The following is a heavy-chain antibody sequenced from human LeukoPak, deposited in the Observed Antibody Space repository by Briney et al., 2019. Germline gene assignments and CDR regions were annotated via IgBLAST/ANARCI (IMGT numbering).Heavy chain of an antibody. Sequence: SETLSLNSAVSRGSISGNYWSWLRPPPGQGREWSGNLSYSGRTNDNHSLKRLSTISVDSTKNPFSLKLSSESPADTAGYYCATARVRGVIGGPYYYYMDVWGKGTPVTVSS. J-gene: IGHJ6*03. CDR2: LSYSGRT. V-gene: IGHV4-59*01. CDR1: RGSISGNY. CDR3: ATARVRGVIGGPYYYYMDV. D-gene: IGHD3-10*01.